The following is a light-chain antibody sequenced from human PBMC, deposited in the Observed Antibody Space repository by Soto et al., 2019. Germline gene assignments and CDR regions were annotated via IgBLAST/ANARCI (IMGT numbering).Light chain of an antibody. J-gene: IGKJ1*01. CDR3: QFYGDPSKT. V-gene: IGKV3-20*01. Sequence: EIVLTQSPGTLSLSPVERGTLSFRASQTVSSNFLAWYQQKPGQAPRLLIFDASTRATGIPDRFTGSGSGTDFTLTISRLEPEDFAVYYCQFYGDPSKTFGQGTKVDIK. CDR2: DAS. CDR1: QTVSSNF.